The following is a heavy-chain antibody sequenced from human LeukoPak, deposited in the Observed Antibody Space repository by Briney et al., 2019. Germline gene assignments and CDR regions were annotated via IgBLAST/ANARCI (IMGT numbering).Heavy chain of an antibody. D-gene: IGHD3-22*01. V-gene: IGHV4-59*01. Sequence: SETLSLTCTVSGGSISSYYWSWIRQPPGKGLEWIGYIYYSGSTNYNPSLKSRVTISVDTSRNQFSLKLSSVTAADTAVYYRARGGDSSGYCFDYWGQGTLVTVSS. CDR1: GGSISSYY. CDR3: ARGGDSSGYCFDY. CDR2: IYYSGST. J-gene: IGHJ4*02.